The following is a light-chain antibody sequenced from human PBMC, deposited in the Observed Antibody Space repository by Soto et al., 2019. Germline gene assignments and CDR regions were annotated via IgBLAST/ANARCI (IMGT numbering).Light chain of an antibody. CDR2: ITS. V-gene: IGKV3-15*01. CDR1: QSVNYN. Sequence: IVLSHSPATLSVSQGERATLSCRARQSVNYNLAWYQQNPGHAPRLLIYITSTRAPGIPARFSGSGSGTEFTLTNSSLQSEDSAVYYCQQYNNWPSWTFGQGTK. CDR3: QQYNNWPSWT. J-gene: IGKJ1*01.